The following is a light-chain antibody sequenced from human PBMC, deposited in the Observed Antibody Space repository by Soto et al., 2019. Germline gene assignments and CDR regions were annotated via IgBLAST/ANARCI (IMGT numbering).Light chain of an antibody. CDR3: SSYITTTTLYV. CDR2: EVT. V-gene: IGLV2-14*01. CDR1: SSDVGGFDF. Sequence: QSVLTQPASVSGSPGQSITISCTGTSSDVGGFDFVSWFQRRPGKAPRLIIYEVTNRPSGISDRFSGSKSGNTASLTISGLQAEDEADYFCSSYITTTTLYVFGSGTKITV. J-gene: IGLJ1*01.